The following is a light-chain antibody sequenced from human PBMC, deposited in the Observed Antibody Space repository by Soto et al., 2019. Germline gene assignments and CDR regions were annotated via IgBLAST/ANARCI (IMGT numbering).Light chain of an antibody. CDR3: SSYTSSITLA. Sequence: QSVLTQPASVSGSPGQSITISCTGTSSDVGGYTYVSWYQQHPGKAPKLMIYEVSNRPSGISNRFSGSKSGNTASLTISGLQAEDEAHYYCSSYTSSITLAFGTGTKVTVL. J-gene: IGLJ1*01. CDR2: EVS. CDR1: SSDVGGYTY. V-gene: IGLV2-14*01.